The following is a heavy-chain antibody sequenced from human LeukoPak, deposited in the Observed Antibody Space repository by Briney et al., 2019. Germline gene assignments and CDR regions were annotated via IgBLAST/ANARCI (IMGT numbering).Heavy chain of an antibody. V-gene: IGHV4-39*01. CDR1: GCSISSSSNY. CDR3: ASIAARLIFDYYYYMDV. J-gene: IGHJ6*03. Sequence: PSETLTLTCTVSGCSISSSSNYWGWIRQPQGQELEWNGSIYYSGSTYYNPSLKSRVTISVDTSKNQFSLKLSSVTAADTAVYYCASIAARLIFDYYYYMDVWGKGTTVTVSS. D-gene: IGHD6-6*01. CDR2: IYYSGST.